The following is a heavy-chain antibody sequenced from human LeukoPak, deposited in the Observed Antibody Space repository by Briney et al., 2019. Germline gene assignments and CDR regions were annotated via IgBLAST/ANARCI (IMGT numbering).Heavy chain of an antibody. V-gene: IGHV1-46*01. CDR1: GYTFTSYY. J-gene: IGHJ4*02. CDR3: ARELTSSCYYEGVY. Sequence: ASVKVSCKASGYTFTSYYMHWVRQAPGQGLEWMGIISPRGGSTSYAQKFQGRVTMARDTTTSTVYMELSSLKSVDTAVYYCARELTSSCYYEGVYWGQGTLVTVSS. CDR2: ISPRGGST. D-gene: IGHD3-22*01.